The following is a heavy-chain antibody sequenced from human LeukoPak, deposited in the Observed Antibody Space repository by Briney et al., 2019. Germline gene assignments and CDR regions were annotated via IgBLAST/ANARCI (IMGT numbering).Heavy chain of an antibody. V-gene: IGHV1-2*02. D-gene: IGHD6-13*01. CDR3: AREQQLIRGDY. CDR2: INPNSGGT. J-gene: IGHJ4*02. CDR1: GYTFTGYY. Sequence: WASVKVSCKASGYTFTGYYMHWVRQAPGQGLEWMGWINPNSGGTNYAQKFQGRVTMTRDTSISTAYMELRSLRSDDTAVYYCAREQQLIRGDYWGQGTLVTVSS.